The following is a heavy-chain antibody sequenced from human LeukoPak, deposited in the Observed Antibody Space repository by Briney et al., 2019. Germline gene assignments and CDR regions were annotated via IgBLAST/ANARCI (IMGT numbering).Heavy chain of an antibody. J-gene: IGHJ4*02. V-gene: IGHV3-53*01. Sequence: GGSLRLSCAASGFTFSSNYMSWVRQAPGKGLEGVSVIYSGGSTYYADSVTGRFTISRDNSKNTLYLQMKSLRAEDTAVYYCARVRPRVGAEYYFDYWGQGTLVTVSS. CDR3: ARVRPRVGAEYYFDY. D-gene: IGHD1-26*01. CDR1: GFTFSSNY. CDR2: IYSGGST.